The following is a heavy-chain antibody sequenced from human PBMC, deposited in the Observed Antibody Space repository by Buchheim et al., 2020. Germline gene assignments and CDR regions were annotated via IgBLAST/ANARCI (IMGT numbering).Heavy chain of an antibody. CDR3: ARVLSLRYFDWFYYYYGMDV. Sequence: EVQLVESGGGLVQPGGSLRLSCAASGFTFSSYWMSWVRQAPGKGLEWVANIKQDGSEKYYVDSVKGRFTISRDNAKNSLYLQMNSLRAEDTAVYYCARVLSLRYFDWFYYYYGMDVWGQGTT. CDR1: GFTFSSYW. V-gene: IGHV3-7*01. CDR2: IKQDGSEK. D-gene: IGHD3-9*01. J-gene: IGHJ6*02.